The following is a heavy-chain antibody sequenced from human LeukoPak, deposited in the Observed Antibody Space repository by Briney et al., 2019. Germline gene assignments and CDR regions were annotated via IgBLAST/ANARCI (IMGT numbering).Heavy chain of an antibody. D-gene: IGHD3-10*01. V-gene: IGHV1-2*02. Sequence: ASVKVSCKASGYTFTGYYMHWVRQAPGQGLEWMGWINPNSGGTNYAQKFQGRVTMTRDTSISTAYMELSRLRSDDTAVYYCARQRITMVRGANWFDPWGQGTLVTVSP. CDR1: GYTFTGYY. J-gene: IGHJ5*02. CDR2: INPNSGGT. CDR3: ARQRITMVRGANWFDP.